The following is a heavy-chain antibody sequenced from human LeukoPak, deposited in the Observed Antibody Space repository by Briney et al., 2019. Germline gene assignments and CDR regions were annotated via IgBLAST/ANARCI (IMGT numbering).Heavy chain of an antibody. CDR2: IIPIFGTA. CDR1: GGTFSSYA. V-gene: IGHV1-69*05. D-gene: IGHD3-16*02. CDR3: ARGVLGELSLPVDY. Sequence: GSSVKVSCKASGGTFSSYAISWVRQAPGQGLEWMGGIIPIFGTANYAQKFQGRVTITTDESTSTAYMELSSLRSEDTAVYYCARGVLGELSLPVDYWGQGTLVTVSS. J-gene: IGHJ4*02.